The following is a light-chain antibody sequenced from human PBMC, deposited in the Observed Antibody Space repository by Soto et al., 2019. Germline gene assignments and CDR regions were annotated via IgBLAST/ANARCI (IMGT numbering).Light chain of an antibody. CDR3: SSYTSSSTLG. V-gene: IGLV2-14*01. J-gene: IGLJ2*01. CDR2: EVT. CDR1: SSDVAGYNH. Sequence: QSALTQPASVSGSPGQSITISCTGTSSDVAGYNHVSWYQHHPGKAPKLMIYEVTKRPSGVSNRFSGSKSGNTASLTISGLQAEDEADYYCSSYTSSSTLGFGGGTKLTVL.